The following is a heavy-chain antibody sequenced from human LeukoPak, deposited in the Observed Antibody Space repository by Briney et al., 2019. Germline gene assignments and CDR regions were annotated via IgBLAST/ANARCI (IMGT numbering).Heavy chain of an antibody. CDR2: ISAYNGNT. V-gene: IGHV1-18*01. CDR1: GYTFTSYG. D-gene: IGHD3-22*01. Sequence: ASVKVSCKASGYTFTSYGISWVRQAPGQGLEWMGWISAYNGNTNYAQKLQGRVTMTTDTSTSTAYMELRSLRSDDTAVYYCARVPHYYDSSCYYFHWGQGTLVTVSS. CDR3: ARVPHYYDSSCYYFH. J-gene: IGHJ4*02.